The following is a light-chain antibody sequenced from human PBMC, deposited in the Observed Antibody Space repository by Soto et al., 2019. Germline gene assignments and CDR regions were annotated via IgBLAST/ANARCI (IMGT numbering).Light chain of an antibody. CDR1: QDISNY. CDR2: DAS. CDR3: QQYDNLPLT. Sequence: DIQLTQSPSSLSASVGDRVTITCQASQDISNYLNWYQQKPGKAPKLLIYDASNLETGVPSRFSGSGSGTDFTFTISSLQAEDIATYYCQQYDNLPLTFGPRTKVDIK. V-gene: IGKV1-33*01. J-gene: IGKJ3*01.